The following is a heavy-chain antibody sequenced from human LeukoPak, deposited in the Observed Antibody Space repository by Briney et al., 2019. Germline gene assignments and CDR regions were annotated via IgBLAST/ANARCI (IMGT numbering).Heavy chain of an antibody. J-gene: IGHJ4*02. CDR1: GFTFSSYA. V-gene: IGHV3-23*01. D-gene: IGHD3/OR15-3a*01. CDR3: ARGASGLVTTNDY. CDR2: ISGSGGST. Sequence: GGSLRLSCAASGFTFSSYAMSWVRQAPGKRLEWVSAISGSGGSTYYADSVKGRSTISRDNSKNTLYLQITSLKAEDTAVYYCARGASGLVTTNDYWGQGTLVTVSS.